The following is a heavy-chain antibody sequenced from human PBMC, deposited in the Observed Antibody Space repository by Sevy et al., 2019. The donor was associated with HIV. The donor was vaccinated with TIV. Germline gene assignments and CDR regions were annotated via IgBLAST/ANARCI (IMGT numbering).Heavy chain of an antibody. V-gene: IGHV5-51*01. CDR3: ARLPVAAAGLYYFDF. CDR1: GYSFANNW. D-gene: IGHD6-13*01. Sequence: GESLKISCKGSGYSFANNWIGWVRQMPGKGLEWMGIIYPGDSETTYSPSFQGRVTILVDKSITTAYLQWSSLKASDTAMYYCARLPVAAAGLYYFDFWGQGTLVTVSS. J-gene: IGHJ4*02. CDR2: IYPGDSET.